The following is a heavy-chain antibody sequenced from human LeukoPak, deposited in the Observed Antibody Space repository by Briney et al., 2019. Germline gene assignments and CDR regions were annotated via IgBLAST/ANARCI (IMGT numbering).Heavy chain of an antibody. V-gene: IGHV3-21*06. D-gene: IGHD3-9*01. CDR3: ARGPYYDILTGWRKTYNAFDI. J-gene: IGHJ3*02. CDR1: GFTFSSYA. CDR2: ISSASSSYK. Sequence: GGSLRLSCAASGFTFSSYAMNWVRQAPGKGLEWVSSISSASSSYKYYADSVKGRFTISRDNSKNTLYFQMNSLRAEDTAVYYCARGPYYDILTGWRKTYNAFDIWGQGTMVTVSS.